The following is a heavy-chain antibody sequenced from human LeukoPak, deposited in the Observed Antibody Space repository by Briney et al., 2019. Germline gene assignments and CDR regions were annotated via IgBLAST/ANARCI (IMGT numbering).Heavy chain of an antibody. Sequence: SETLSLTCTVSCGSISSDYWSVIWQSPEKGLEWIGYIHYTGNTNYNPSLKSRFTILLDASKNQFSLNLYSVTAADTAVYYCAGSPNPYYFDFWGQGSLVTVSS. V-gene: IGHV4-59*01. D-gene: IGHD6-19*01. CDR1: CGSISSDY. CDR3: AGSPNPYYFDF. CDR2: IHYTGNT. J-gene: IGHJ4*02.